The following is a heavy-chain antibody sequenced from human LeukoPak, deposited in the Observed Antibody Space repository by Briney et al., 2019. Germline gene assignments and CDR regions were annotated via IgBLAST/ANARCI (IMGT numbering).Heavy chain of an antibody. CDR3: ATGYYYYYMDV. J-gene: IGHJ6*03. V-gene: IGHV4-4*07. CDR2: TYSSGSN. CDR1: GVSISGYY. Sequence: SETLSLPCTVSGVSISGYYWSWIRQPAGKGLEWIGRTYSSGSNNYNPSLKSRVTISVDKSRNQSSLKLSSVTAADTAVYYCATGYYYYYMDVWGKGTTVTVSS.